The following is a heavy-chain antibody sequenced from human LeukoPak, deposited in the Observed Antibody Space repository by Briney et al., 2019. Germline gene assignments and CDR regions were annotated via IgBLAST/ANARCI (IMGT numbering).Heavy chain of an antibody. CDR1: GFTFGSYS. J-gene: IGHJ4*02. Sequence: PGGSLRLSCAASGFTFGSYSMNWVRQAPGKGLEWVSSISSSSSYIYYADSVKGRFTISRDNAKNSLYLQMNSLRAEDTAVYYCACMGYSSGWYSYWGQGTLVTVSS. D-gene: IGHD6-19*01. V-gene: IGHV3-21*01. CDR2: ISSSSSYI. CDR3: ACMGYSSGWYSY.